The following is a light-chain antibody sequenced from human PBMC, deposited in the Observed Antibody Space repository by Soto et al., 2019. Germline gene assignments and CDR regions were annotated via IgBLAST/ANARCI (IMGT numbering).Light chain of an antibody. CDR3: VLYMGSGLYV. Sequence: QAVVTQEPSFSVSPGGTVTLTCGLSSGSVSTSYYPSWYQQTPGQAPRTLIYSTNTRSSGVPDRFSGSILGNKAALTITGAQADDESDCYCVLYMGSGLYVFGTGTKLTVL. CDR2: STN. J-gene: IGLJ1*01. V-gene: IGLV8-61*01. CDR1: SGSVSTSYY.